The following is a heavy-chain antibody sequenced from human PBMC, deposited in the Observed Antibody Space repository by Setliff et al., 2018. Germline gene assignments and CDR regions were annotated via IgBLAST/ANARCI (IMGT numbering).Heavy chain of an antibody. CDR3: ARMSGFQYIDV. J-gene: IGHJ6*03. CDR1: GGSISYNY. CDR2: IYTSGTT. V-gene: IGHV4-4*07. Sequence: SETLSLTCTVSGGSISYNYWTWVRQPAGKGLEWIGHIYTSGTTNYSPSLKSRVTISLDTSKNQFSLSLTSVTAEDTAVYYCARMSGFQYIDVWDKGTTVTVSS. D-gene: IGHD3-3*01.